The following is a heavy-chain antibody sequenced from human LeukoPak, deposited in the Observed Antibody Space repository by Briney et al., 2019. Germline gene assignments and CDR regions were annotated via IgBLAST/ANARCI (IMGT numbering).Heavy chain of an antibody. J-gene: IGHJ4*02. CDR1: GGSISSYY. D-gene: IGHD3-10*01. CDR2: IYYSGST. CDR3: ARASITMVRGVDY. V-gene: IGHV4-59*01. Sequence: PSETLSLTCTVSGGSISSYYWSWLRQPPGKGLEWLGYIYYSGSTNYNPSLKSRVTISVDTSKNQFSLKLSSVTAADTAVYYCARASITMVRGVDYWGQGTLVTVSS.